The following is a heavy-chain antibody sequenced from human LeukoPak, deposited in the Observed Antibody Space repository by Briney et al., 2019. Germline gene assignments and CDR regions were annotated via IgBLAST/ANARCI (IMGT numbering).Heavy chain of an antibody. V-gene: IGHV4-34*01. Sequence: SETLSLTCALYGGSFSGYYWSWIRQPPGKGLEWIGEINHSGSTNYNPSLKSRVTISVDTSKNQFSLKLSSATAADTAVYYCARDTGITMVRGVISNWFDPWGQGTLVTVSS. CDR3: ARDTGITMVRGVISNWFDP. D-gene: IGHD3-10*01. J-gene: IGHJ5*02. CDR1: GGSFSGYY. CDR2: INHSGST.